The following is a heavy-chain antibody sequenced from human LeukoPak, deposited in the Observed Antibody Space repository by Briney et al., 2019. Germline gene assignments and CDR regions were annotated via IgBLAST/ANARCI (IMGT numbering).Heavy chain of an antibody. CDR1: GGSISSYY. Sequence: SETLSLTCTVSGGSISSYYWSWIRQPPGKGLEWIGYMYYSGSTNYNPSLKSRVSISVDTSKTQFSLKLSSVTAADTAVYYCARRSEGSAWKFDYWGQGTLVTVSS. CDR2: MYYSGST. V-gene: IGHV4-59*08. CDR3: ARRSEGSAWKFDY. J-gene: IGHJ4*02. D-gene: IGHD6-19*01.